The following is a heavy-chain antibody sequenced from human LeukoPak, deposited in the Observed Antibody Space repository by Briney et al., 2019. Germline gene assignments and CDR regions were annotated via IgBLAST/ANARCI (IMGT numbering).Heavy chain of an antibody. V-gene: IGHV1-2*02. CDR3: ARVGAYGSGSYLFY. Sequence: ASVKVSCKASGYTFTCYYMHWVRQAPGQGLEGMGWINPNSGGTNYAQKFQGRVTMNRDTSISTAYMELIRLQSDDTAVYYCARVGAYGSGSYLFYWGQGTLVTVSS. CDR1: GYTFTCYY. CDR2: INPNSGGT. J-gene: IGHJ4*02. D-gene: IGHD3-10*01.